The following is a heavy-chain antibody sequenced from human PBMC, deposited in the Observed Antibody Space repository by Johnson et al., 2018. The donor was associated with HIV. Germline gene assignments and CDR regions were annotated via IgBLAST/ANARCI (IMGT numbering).Heavy chain of an antibody. Sequence: QVQLLESGGGVVQPGRSLRLSCAGSGFTFSSYPMHWVRQPPGKGLEWVAVISYDGSNKYYADSVKGRFTISRDNSKNTLYLQMNSLRAEDTAVYYCTGGWYNLSAFDIWGQGTMVTVFS. V-gene: IGHV3-30*04. CDR2: ISYDGSNK. CDR3: TGGWYNLSAFDI. CDR1: GFTFSSYP. D-gene: IGHD6-19*01. J-gene: IGHJ3*02.